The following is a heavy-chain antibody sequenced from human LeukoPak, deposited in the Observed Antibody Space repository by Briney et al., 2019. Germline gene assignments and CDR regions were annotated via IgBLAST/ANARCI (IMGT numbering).Heavy chain of an antibody. V-gene: IGHV4-59*01. Sequence: NSSETLSLACTVSGGSISSYYWSWIRQPPGKGLEWIGYIYYSGSTNYNPSLKSRVTISVDTSKNQFSLKLSSVTAADTAVYYCARDARTIKERSDAFEIWGQGTMVTVSS. J-gene: IGHJ3*02. CDR3: ARDARTIKERSDAFEI. CDR2: IYYSGST. D-gene: IGHD1-1*01. CDR1: GGSISSYY.